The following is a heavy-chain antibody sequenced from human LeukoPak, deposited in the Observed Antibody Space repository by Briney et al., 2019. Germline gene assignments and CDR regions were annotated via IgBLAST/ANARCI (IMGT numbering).Heavy chain of an antibody. J-gene: IGHJ4*02. V-gene: IGHV4-61*01. D-gene: IGHD5-18*01. CDR1: GASVSSGSYY. Sequence: SETLSLTCTVSGASVSSGSYYWSWIRQPPGKGLEWIGYIYYSGSTNYNPSLKSRVTISVDKSKNQFSLKLSSVTAADTAVYYCASTSTLYQLWSILDYWGQGTLVTVSS. CDR2: IYYSGST. CDR3: ASTSTLYQLWSILDY.